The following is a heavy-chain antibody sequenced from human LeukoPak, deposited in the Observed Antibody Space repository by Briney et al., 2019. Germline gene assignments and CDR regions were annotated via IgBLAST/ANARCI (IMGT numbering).Heavy chain of an antibody. D-gene: IGHD3-10*01. Sequence: GGSLRLSCAASGFTFSSYGMSWVRQAPGKGLEWVSLISTSGDSTYYADSVKGRFTISRDNAKNSLYLQMNSLRAEDTAVYYCARGAYGFDYYYYMDVWGKGTTVTVSS. CDR1: GFTFSSYG. CDR2: ISTSGDST. J-gene: IGHJ6*03. V-gene: IGHV3-21*01. CDR3: ARGAYGFDYYYYMDV.